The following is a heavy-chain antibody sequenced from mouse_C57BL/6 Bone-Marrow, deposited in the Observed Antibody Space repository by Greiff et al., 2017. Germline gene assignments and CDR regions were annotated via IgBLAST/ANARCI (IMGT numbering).Heavy chain of an antibody. V-gene: IGHV5-4*03. J-gene: IGHJ2*01. CDR1: GFTFSSYA. CDR2: ISAGGSYT. Sequence: EVMLVESGGGLVKPGGSLKLSCAASGFTFSSYAMSWVRQTPEKRLEWVATISAGGSYTYYPDNVKGRFTISRDNAKNNLYLQMRHLQSEDTAMYYCARSGANWDFDDWGQGTTLTVSS. CDR3: ARSGANWDFDD. D-gene: IGHD4-1*01.